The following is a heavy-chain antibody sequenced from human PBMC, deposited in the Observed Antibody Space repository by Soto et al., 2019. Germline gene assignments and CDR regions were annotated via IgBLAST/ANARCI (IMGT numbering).Heavy chain of an antibody. D-gene: IGHD3-3*01. V-gene: IGHV1-8*01. CDR3: ARWKIYDFWSGLLYYYYYMDV. J-gene: IGHJ6*03. CDR1: GYTFTSYD. CDR2: MNPNSGNT. Sequence: EASVKVSCKASGYTFTSYDINWVRQATGQGLEWMGWMNPNSGNTGYAQKFQGRVTMTRNTSISTAYMELSSLRSEDTAVYYCARWKIYDFWSGLLYYYYYMDVWGKGTTVTVSS.